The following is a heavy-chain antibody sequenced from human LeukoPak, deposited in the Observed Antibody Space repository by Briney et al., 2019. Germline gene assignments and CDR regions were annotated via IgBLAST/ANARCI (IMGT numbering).Heavy chain of an antibody. CDR2: IRYDGSNK. V-gene: IGHV3-30*02. Sequence: GGSLRLSCAASGFTFSSYGMHWVRQAPGKGLEWVAFIRYDGSNKYYADSVKGRLTISRDNSKNTLYLQMNSLRAEDPAVYYCAKDINVIPAAIGGFQHWGQGTLVTVSS. CDR3: AKDINVIPAAIGGFQH. CDR1: GFTFSSYG. J-gene: IGHJ1*01. D-gene: IGHD2-2*02.